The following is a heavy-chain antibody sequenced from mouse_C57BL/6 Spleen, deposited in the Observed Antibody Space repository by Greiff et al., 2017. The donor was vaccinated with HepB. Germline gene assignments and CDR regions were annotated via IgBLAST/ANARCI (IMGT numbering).Heavy chain of an antibody. Sequence: QVQLQQSGPELVKPGASVKISCKASGYAFSSSCMNWVKQRPGKGLEWIGRIYPGDGDTNYNGKFKGKATLTADKSSSTAYMQLSSLTSEDSAVYFCARSGGNYAMDYWGQGTSVTVSS. J-gene: IGHJ4*01. CDR2: IYPGDGDT. CDR1: GYAFSSSC. CDR3: ARSGGNYAMDY. D-gene: IGHD3-1*01. V-gene: IGHV1-82*01.